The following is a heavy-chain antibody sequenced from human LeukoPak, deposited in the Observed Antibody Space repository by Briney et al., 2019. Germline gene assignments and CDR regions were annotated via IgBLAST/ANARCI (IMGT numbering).Heavy chain of an antibody. CDR3: ARTSRHFYGSGSNLTPWPADMDV. CDR1: GGSINSYY. CDR2: IYYSGST. Sequence: SETLSLTCTVSGGSINSYYWTWIRQPPGKGLEWIGYIYYSGSTHYNPSLNSRVTISMDKSKNHFSLKLSSVTAADTAIYYCARTSRHFYGSGSNLTPWPADMDVWGQGTKVTVSS. J-gene: IGHJ6*02. V-gene: IGHV4-59*01. D-gene: IGHD3-10*01.